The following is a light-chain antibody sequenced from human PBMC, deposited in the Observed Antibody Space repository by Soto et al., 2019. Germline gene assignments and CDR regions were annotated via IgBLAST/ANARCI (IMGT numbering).Light chain of an antibody. Sequence: QLVLTQPPSVSGAPGQRVTISCTGSSSNVGTGYDVHWYHQLPGTAPKLLIYGNNNRPSGVPDRFSGSKSGTSASLAITGLQADDEADYYCQSYDNSLSGHVVFGGGTKLTVL. J-gene: IGLJ2*01. CDR3: QSYDNSLSGHVV. CDR1: SSNVGTGYD. V-gene: IGLV1-40*01. CDR2: GNN.